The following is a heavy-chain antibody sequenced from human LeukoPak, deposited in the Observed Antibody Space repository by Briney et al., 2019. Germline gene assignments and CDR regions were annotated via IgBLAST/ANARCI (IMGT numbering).Heavy chain of an antibody. J-gene: IGHJ3*02. V-gene: IGHV4-30-2*01. CDR3: ARGGFLLWFGDLHAFDI. CDR2: IYHSGST. CDR1: GGSISSGGYS. D-gene: IGHD3-10*01. Sequence: SQTLSLICAVSGGSISSGGYSWSWIRQPPGKGLEWIGYIYHSGSTYYNPSLKSRVTISVDRSKNQFSLKLSSVTAADTAVYYCARGGFLLWFGDLHAFDIWGQGTMVTVSS.